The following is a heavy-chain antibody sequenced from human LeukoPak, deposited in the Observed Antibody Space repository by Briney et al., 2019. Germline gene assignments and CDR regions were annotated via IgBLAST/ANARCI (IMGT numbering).Heavy chain of an antibody. D-gene: IGHD1-26*01. J-gene: IGHJ6*02. CDR2: ISSGSSYI. V-gene: IGHV3-21*01. CDR1: GFSFSSYS. Sequence: PGGSLRLSCAASGFSFSSYSMNWVRQAPGKGLEWVSSISSGSSYIYYADSVKGRFTISRDNAKNTLYLQMNSLRAEDTAVYYCARVNGGSFDLAYYGMDVWGQGTTVTVSS. CDR3: ARVNGGSFDLAYYGMDV.